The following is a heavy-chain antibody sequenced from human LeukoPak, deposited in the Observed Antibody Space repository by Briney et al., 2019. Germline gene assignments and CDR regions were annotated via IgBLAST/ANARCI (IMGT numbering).Heavy chain of an antibody. CDR3: ARGSPTPNSRYFDL. CDR2: INSDGSSA. CDR1: EFTLKDYW. V-gene: IGHV3-74*01. Sequence: RSGGSLRLSCEASEFTLKDYWMHWVRRGPGNGLVWVSRINSDGSSASYADSVKGRFTISRDNAKNTLYLQMNSLRAEDTAVYYCARGSPTPNSRYFDLWGRGTLVTVSS. D-gene: IGHD4-11*01. J-gene: IGHJ2*01.